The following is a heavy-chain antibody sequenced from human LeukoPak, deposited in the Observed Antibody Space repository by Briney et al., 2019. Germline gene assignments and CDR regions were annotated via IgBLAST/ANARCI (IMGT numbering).Heavy chain of an antibody. J-gene: IGHJ5*02. V-gene: IGHV6-1*01. D-gene: IGHD2-2*01. CDR2: TYYRSKWYN. CDR1: GDSVSSNRAA. CDR3: ARRLTQYDCFDP. Sequence: SQTLSLTCDIYGDSVSSNRAAWNWIRQSPSRGLEWLGRTYYRSKWYNDYAVSVRGRITVNPDTSKNQFSLHLNSVTPEDTAVYYCARRLTQYDCFDPWGQGILVTVSS.